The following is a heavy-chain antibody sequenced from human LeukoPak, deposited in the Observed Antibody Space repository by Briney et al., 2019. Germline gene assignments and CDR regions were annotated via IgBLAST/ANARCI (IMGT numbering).Heavy chain of an antibody. CDR1: GFTFSSYS. CDR2: ISSSSSTI. D-gene: IGHD3-10*01. CDR3: ARGGYGSGSYRPDY. J-gene: IGHJ4*02. Sequence: GGSLRLSCAASGFTFSSYSMNWVRQAPGKGLEWVSYISSSSSTIYYADSVKGRFTISRDNAKNSLYLQMNSLRAEDTAVYYCARGGYGSGSYRPDYWGQGTLVTVSS. V-gene: IGHV3-48*04.